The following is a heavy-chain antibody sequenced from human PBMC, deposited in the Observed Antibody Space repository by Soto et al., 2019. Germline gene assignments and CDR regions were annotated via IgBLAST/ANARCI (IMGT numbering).Heavy chain of an antibody. V-gene: IGHV3-30-3*01. CDR1: GFTFSSYA. CDR2: ISYDGSNK. CDR3: ARDRDLDQGGRDAFDI. J-gene: IGHJ3*02. Sequence: QVQLVESGGGVVQPGRSLRLSCAASGFTFSSYAMHWVRQAPGKGLEWVAVISYDGSNKYYADSVKGRFTISRDNSKNTLYLQMNRLRAEDTAVYYCARDRDLDQGGRDAFDIWGQGTMVTVSS. D-gene: IGHD3-16*01.